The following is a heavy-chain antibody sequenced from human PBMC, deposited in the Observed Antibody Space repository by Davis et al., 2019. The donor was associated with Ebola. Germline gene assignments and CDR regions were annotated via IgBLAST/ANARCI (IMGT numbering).Heavy chain of an antibody. CDR2: IYNSVST. CDR3: AREDASSTSADY. V-gene: IGHV4-61*01. Sequence: SETLSLTCTVSGGAVNSRNNYWTWIRQKPGKGLEWLGYIYNSVSTFYNSSLKSRLTVSLDTSKNQLSLKLSSVTAADTAVYYCAREDASSTSADYWGQGILVTVSS. J-gene: IGHJ4*02. D-gene: IGHD2-15*01. CDR1: GGAVNSRNNY.